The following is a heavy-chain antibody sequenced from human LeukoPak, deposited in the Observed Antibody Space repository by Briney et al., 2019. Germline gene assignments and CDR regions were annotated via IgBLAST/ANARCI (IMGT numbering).Heavy chain of an antibody. Sequence: ASVKVSCKASGYTFTGYYMHWVRQAPGQGLEWMGIINPSGGSTSYAQKFQGRVTMTRDTSTSTVYMELSSLRSEDTAVYYCAREGYKGVTDYWGQGTLVTVSS. J-gene: IGHJ4*02. V-gene: IGHV1-46*01. CDR3: AREGYKGVTDY. D-gene: IGHD1-1*01. CDR2: INPSGGST. CDR1: GYTFTGYY.